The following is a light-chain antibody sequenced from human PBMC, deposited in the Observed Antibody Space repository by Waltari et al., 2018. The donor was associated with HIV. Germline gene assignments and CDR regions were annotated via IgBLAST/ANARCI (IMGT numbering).Light chain of an antibody. CDR1: QNVSSH. Sequence: ESLMAQSPDTLSLSPGERATPSCRASQNVSSHLAWYQQRPGQTPRLLMYEASTRATDVPVRFSGSGSGSEFYLTISSLQSEDIGVYFCQQYSEWPLTFGPGTRLNIK. CDR2: EAS. V-gene: IGKV3-15*01. CDR3: QQYSEWPLT. J-gene: IGKJ3*01.